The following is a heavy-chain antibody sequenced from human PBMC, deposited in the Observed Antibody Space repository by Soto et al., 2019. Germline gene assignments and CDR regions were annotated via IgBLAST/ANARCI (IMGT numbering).Heavy chain of an antibody. V-gene: IGHV1-58*01. D-gene: IGHD3-22*01. CDR3: AVDEPYYYDSGYFDY. CDR1: GYTFTSSA. J-gene: IGHJ4*02. CDR2: IVVGSGNT. Sequence: ASVKVSCKASGYTFTSSAVQWVRQARGRRLEWIGWIVVGSGNTNYAQKFQERVTITRDMSTSTAYMELSSLRSEDTAVYYCAVDEPYYYDSGYFDYWGQGTLVTVSS.